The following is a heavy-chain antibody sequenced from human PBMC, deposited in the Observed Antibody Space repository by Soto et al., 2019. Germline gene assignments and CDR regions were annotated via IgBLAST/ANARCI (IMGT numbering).Heavy chain of an antibody. Sequence: QVHLVQSGAEVKKPGASVRVSCKASVYSFTGNSMHWVRQAPGQGLEWMGWINPNNGGTNYAQRFRGWVPMTRDTYVSTASMDLNRLKSDETAVYYCVIQRSGVVYGGQGTLVTVSS. J-gene: IGHJ4*02. CDR2: INPNNGGT. CDR1: VYSFTGNS. CDR3: VIQRSGVVY. V-gene: IGHV1-2*04. D-gene: IGHD2-15*01.